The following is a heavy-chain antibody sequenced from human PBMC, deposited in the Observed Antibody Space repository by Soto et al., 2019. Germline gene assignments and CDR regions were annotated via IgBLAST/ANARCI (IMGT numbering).Heavy chain of an antibody. D-gene: IGHD2-21*02. CDR3: ARDVTDNVLDV. V-gene: IGHV3-30*03. CDR1: GFIFSNYA. CDR2: ISYDGRYI. Sequence: QMQLVESGGGVVQPGNSLRLSCAASGFIFSNYAMHWVRQAPGKGLEWVALISYDGRYIYYADSVKGRFAISRDNSKKTVELLMNSLRREDAAVYYCARDVTDNVLDVWGQGTTVNVPS. J-gene: IGHJ6*02.